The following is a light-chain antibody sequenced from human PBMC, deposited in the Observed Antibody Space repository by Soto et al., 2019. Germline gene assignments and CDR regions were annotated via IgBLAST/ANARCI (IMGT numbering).Light chain of an antibody. CDR3: AAWDDSLNGFYV. J-gene: IGLJ1*01. Sequence: QSALTQPPSASGTPGQRVTISCSGGTSNIGINAVNWYQQLPGTAPILLIYRDNQRPSGVPDRFSGSKSGTSASLAISGLQSEDEADYYCAAWDDSLNGFYVFGTGTKVTVL. V-gene: IGLV1-44*01. CDR1: TSNIGINA. CDR2: RDN.